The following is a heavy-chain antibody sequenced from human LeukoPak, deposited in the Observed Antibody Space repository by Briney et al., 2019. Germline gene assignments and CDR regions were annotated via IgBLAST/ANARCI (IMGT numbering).Heavy chain of an antibody. Sequence: SETLSLTCTISGGSVSSGSYYWSWIRQPPGKGLEWIGHIYYSGSTNYNPSLKSRVTISVDTSKNQFSLKLSSVTAADTAVYYCARTNYYDSSGYYFIPRFDYWGQGTLVTVSS. V-gene: IGHV4-61*01. CDR3: ARTNYYDSSGYYFIPRFDY. CDR1: GGSVSSGSYY. J-gene: IGHJ4*02. D-gene: IGHD3-22*01. CDR2: IYYSGST.